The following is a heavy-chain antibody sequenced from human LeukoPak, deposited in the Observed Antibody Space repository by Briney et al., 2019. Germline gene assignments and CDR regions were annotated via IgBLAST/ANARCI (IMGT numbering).Heavy chain of an antibody. D-gene: IGHD3-22*01. V-gene: IGHV3-53*01. CDR2: IYSGGST. CDR3: ARDLVGRGGYYSDY. Sequence: PGGSLRLSCAASGFTFSSYSMNWVRQAPGKGLEWVSVIYSGGSTYYADSVKGRFTISRDNSKNTLYLQMNSLRAEDTAVYYCARDLVGRGGYYSDYWGQGTLVTVSS. J-gene: IGHJ4*02. CDR1: GFTFSSYS.